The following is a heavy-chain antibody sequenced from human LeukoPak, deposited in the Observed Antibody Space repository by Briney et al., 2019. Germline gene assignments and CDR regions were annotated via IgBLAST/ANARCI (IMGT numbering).Heavy chain of an antibody. J-gene: IGHJ6*03. Sequence: GGSLRLSCAASGFTFSSYWMSWVRQAPGKGLEWVANIKQDGSEKYYVDSVKGRFTISRDNAKNSLYLQMNSLRAEDTAVYYCARANSGSYYLGYYYYMDVWGKGTTVTVSS. CDR3: ARANSGSYYLGYYYYMDV. V-gene: IGHV3-7*04. CDR1: GFTFSSYW. CDR2: IKQDGSEK. D-gene: IGHD1-26*01.